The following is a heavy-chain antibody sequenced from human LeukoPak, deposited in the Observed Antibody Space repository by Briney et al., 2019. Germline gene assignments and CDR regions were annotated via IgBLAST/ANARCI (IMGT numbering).Heavy chain of an antibody. CDR1: GGSMTTSY. CDR3: ARSPRYYDSSGPLVLFDY. CDR2: IYNSGTT. J-gene: IGHJ4*02. D-gene: IGHD3-22*01. Sequence: SETLSLTCTVSGGSMTTSYWTWVRQVPGKRLEWIGYIYNSGTTNYNPSLKSRVTLSVDTSKNQFSLKLNSVTAADTAVYYCARSPRYYDSSGPLVLFDYWGQGTLVTVSS. V-gene: IGHV4-59*08.